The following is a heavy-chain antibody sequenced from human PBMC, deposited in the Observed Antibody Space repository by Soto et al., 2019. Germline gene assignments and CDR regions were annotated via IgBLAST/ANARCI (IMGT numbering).Heavy chain of an antibody. D-gene: IGHD3-3*01. Sequence: SETLSLTCAVSGYSISSGYYWGWIRQPPGKGREWIGSIYHSGSTYYNPSLKSRVTISVDTSKNQFSLKLSSVTAADTAVYYCARLASGRGAFDIWGQGTMVTVS. CDR2: IYHSGST. CDR3: ARLASGRGAFDI. J-gene: IGHJ3*02. CDR1: GYSISSGYY. V-gene: IGHV4-38-2*01.